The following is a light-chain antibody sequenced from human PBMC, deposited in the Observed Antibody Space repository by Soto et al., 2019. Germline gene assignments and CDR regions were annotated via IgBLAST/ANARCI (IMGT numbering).Light chain of an antibody. V-gene: IGKV1-5*01. CDR1: QRVTSW. Sequence: DIQMTQSPSALSASVGDRVTITCRASQRVTSWLAWYQQKPGQAPQLLIHDASTLRSGVSSRFSGSGLGTEFTLTISSLQPDDFATYYCLQYNDYWSFGQGTQVEIK. J-gene: IGKJ1*01. CDR2: DAS. CDR3: LQYNDYWS.